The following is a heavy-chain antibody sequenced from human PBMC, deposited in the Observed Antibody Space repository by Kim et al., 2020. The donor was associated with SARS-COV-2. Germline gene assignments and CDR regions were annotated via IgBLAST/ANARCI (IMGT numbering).Heavy chain of an antibody. V-gene: IGHV3-33*01. J-gene: IGHJ4*02. CDR1: GFTFSTYG. Sequence: LSLTCAASGFTFSTYGMHWVRQAPGKGLEWVAVIWYDGSNKYYADSVKGRLTISRDNSKNTLYLQINSLRAEYTAVYYCVRDSRGIWYYFDYWGQGTLVTVSS. CDR3: VRDSRGIWYYFDY. CDR2: IWYDGSNK. D-gene: IGHD3-16*01.